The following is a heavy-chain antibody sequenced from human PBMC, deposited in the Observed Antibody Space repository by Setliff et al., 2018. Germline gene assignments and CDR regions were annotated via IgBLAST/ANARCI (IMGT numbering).Heavy chain of an antibody. D-gene: IGHD3-3*01. V-gene: IGHV1-18*01. Sequence: ASVKVSCKASGYTFTNYDINWVRQATGQGLEWIGWMNPNSGNTNYAQKLQGRVTMTTDTSTSTAYMELRSLRSDDTAVYYCARDSPLQFLEWSTEHDAFDIWGQGTMVTVSS. CDR2: MNPNSGNT. J-gene: IGHJ3*02. CDR1: GYTFTNYD. CDR3: ARDSPLQFLEWSTEHDAFDI.